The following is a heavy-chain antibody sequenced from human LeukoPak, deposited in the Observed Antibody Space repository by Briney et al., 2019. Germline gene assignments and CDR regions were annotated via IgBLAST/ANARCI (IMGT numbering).Heavy chain of an antibody. D-gene: IGHD5/OR15-5a*01. V-gene: IGHV4-59*08. CDR1: GGSISSYY. J-gene: IGHJ5*02. Sequence: ETLCLTCTVSGGSISSYYWSWIRQPPGKGLEWIGYIYDSGSTNYNPSLKSRVTISVDTSKNQFSLKLSSVTAADTAVYYCASLPIYEGWFDPWGQGNVHPVSS. CDR3: ASLPIYEGWFDP. CDR2: IYDSGST.